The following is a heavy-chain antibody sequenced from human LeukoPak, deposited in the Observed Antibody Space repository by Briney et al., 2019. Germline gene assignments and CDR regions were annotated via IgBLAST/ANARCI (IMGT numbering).Heavy chain of an antibody. CDR2: ISSSGSTI. Sequence: GRSLRLSCPPAGFTFSDYYMSCIRQAPGKWLEWVSYISSSGSTIHYADSVKGRFSISRDNAKNSLYLQMKSLRAEDTAVYYCAREGVPPHSFDYWGQGTLVTVSS. D-gene: IGHD2-8*01. V-gene: IGHV3-11*01. J-gene: IGHJ4*02. CDR3: AREGVPPHSFDY. CDR1: GFTFSDYY.